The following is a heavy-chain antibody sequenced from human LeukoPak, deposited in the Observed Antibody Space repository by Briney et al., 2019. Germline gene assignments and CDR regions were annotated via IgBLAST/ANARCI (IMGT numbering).Heavy chain of an antibody. CDR3: ARDEGFVVVTAILDY. CDR1: GFTFSSYA. J-gene: IGHJ4*02. D-gene: IGHD2-21*02. V-gene: IGHV3-30-3*01. Sequence: PGRSLRLSCAASGFTFSSYAMHWVRQAPGKGLEWVAVISYDGSNKYYADSVKGRFTISGDNSKNTLYLQMNSLRAEDTAVYYCARDEGFVVVTAILDYWGQGTLVTVSS. CDR2: ISYDGSNK.